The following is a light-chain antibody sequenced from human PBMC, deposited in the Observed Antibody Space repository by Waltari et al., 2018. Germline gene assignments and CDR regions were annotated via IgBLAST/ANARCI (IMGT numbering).Light chain of an antibody. CDR3: QVWDSSSDHLVV. V-gene: IGLV3-21*02. Sequence: SHVLTQPPSVSVAPGHTARLTCGGDNIGSESVHWYQQKPGQAPVLVVYDDGDRPSGIPERFSGSNSGNTATLTINRVEAGDEADYYCQVWDSSSDHLVVFGGGTKLTVL. CDR1: NIGSES. J-gene: IGLJ2*01. CDR2: DDG.